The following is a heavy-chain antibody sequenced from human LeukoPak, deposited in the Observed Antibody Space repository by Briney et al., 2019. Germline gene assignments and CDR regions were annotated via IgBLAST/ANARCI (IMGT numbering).Heavy chain of an antibody. D-gene: IGHD6-6*01. V-gene: IGHV1-69*04. Sequence: SVKVSCKASGGTFSSYAMNWVRQAPGQGLEWMGRIIPTLGLTEYAPKFQGRVTISADTSTSTAYMEVSSLRSEDTAVYYCARVTIPPFRAARPQVRYFDYWGQGTLVTVSS. J-gene: IGHJ4*02. CDR3: ARVTIPPFRAARPQVRYFDY. CDR2: IIPTLGLT. CDR1: GGTFSSYA.